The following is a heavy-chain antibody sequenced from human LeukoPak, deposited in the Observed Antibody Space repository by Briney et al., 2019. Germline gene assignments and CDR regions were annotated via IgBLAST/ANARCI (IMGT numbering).Heavy chain of an antibody. CDR1: GFTISSHW. Sequence: EPGGSLRLSCAASGFTISSHWMTWVRQAPGKGLVWVSRINEDGSTTNYADSVKGRSTIFRDNAKNTLYLQMNSLRAEDTAVYYCVRDLGGRSGHWGQGTLVTVSS. CDR3: VRDLGGRSGH. J-gene: IGHJ4*02. V-gene: IGHV3-74*01. CDR2: INEDGSTT. D-gene: IGHD1-26*01.